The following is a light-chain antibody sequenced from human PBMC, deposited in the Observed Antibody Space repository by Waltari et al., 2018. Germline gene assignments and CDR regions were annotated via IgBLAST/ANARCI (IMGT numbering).Light chain of an antibody. CDR1: QDISNY. V-gene: IGKV1-16*02. Sequence: DIQMTQSPSSLSASVGNRLTFTCRASQDISNYLEWGQQKPGQAPKSLIYAASSLQSGVPSKFSGSGSGTDFTLTISCLQPEDFATYYCQQYNSYPRTFGQGTKVEIK. J-gene: IGKJ1*01. CDR2: AAS. CDR3: QQYNSYPRT.